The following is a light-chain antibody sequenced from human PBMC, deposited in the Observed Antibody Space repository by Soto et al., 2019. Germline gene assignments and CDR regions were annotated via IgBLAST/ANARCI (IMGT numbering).Light chain of an antibody. CDR2: GTS. Sequence: EIVLTQSPVTLSWSPGERATLSCRASQSVSRKYLAWYQQKPGQAPRVLIYGTSIRASGVPERFSGGGSGTDFTLTITRLEPEDFAVYYCQQYGSSLFTFGPGTKVDFK. V-gene: IGKV3-20*01. J-gene: IGKJ3*01. CDR3: QQYGSSLFT. CDR1: QSVSRKY.